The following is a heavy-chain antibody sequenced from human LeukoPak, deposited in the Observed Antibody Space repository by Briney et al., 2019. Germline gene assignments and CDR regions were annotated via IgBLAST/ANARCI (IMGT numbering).Heavy chain of an antibody. Sequence: GESLKISCKGSGSSFTTYWISWVRQMPGKGLEWVGRIDPSDSYTNYSPSFLGHVTISADKSISTAYLQWSSLKASDTAMYYCAREGADVVVPAAIALRGMDVWGKGTAVTVSS. CDR3: AREGADVVVPAAIALRGMDV. V-gene: IGHV5-10-1*01. CDR1: GSSFTTYW. J-gene: IGHJ6*04. D-gene: IGHD2-2*01. CDR2: IDPSDSYT.